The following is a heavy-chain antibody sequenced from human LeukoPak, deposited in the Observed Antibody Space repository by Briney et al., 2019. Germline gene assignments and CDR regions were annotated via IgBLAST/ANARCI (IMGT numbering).Heavy chain of an antibody. D-gene: IGHD5-18*01. Sequence: PGGSLRLSCAASGFTFSSYWMHWVRQAPGKGLVWVSRINSDGSSTSYADSVKGRFTISRDNSKNTLYLQMNSLRAEDTAVYYCVEGGAARFDYWGQGTLVAVSS. CDR2: INSDGSST. V-gene: IGHV3-74*01. CDR3: VEGGAARFDY. CDR1: GFTFSSYW. J-gene: IGHJ4*02.